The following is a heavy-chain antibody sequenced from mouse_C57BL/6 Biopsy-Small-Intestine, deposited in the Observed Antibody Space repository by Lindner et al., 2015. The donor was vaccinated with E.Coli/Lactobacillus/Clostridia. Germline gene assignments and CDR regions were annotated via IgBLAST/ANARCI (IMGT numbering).Heavy chain of an antibody. Sequence: SVKVSCKPSGYTFLNYDIAWVRQATGQGLECMGWLNPTTGNADYAQRFQSRVTMTRDTSIGTAYMELRSLTSEDTAVYYCARGRCGGDCYRRYYFDYWGQGTLVTVSS. CDR2: LNPTTGNA. CDR1: GYTFLNYD. CDR3: ARGRCGGDCYRRYYFDY. V-gene: IGHV1S29*02. D-gene: IGHD2-13*01. J-gene: IGHJ2*01.